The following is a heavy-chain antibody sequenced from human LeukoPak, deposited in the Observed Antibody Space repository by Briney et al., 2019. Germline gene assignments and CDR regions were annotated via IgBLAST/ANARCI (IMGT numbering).Heavy chain of an antibody. J-gene: IGHJ4*02. Sequence: SETLSLTCTVAGGSISSSYWSWIRQPAGKGLEWIGRLYTSGSTKYNPSLKSRVTMSVDTSKNQFSLKLSSVTAADTAVYYCARDVPTTVDGTWYYFDCWGQGTLVTVSS. CDR1: GGSISSSY. CDR2: LYTSGST. D-gene: IGHD6-13*01. V-gene: IGHV4-4*07. CDR3: ARDVPTTVDGTWYYFDC.